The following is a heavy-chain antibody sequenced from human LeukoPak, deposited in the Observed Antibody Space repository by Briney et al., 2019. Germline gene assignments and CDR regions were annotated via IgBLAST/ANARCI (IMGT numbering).Heavy chain of an antibody. V-gene: IGHV3-23*01. CDR3: AKGKTTSLLSYFDY. CDR1: GFTFTSYA. D-gene: IGHD1-7*01. J-gene: IGHJ4*02. Sequence: PGGSLRLSCAASGFTFTSYAMSWVRQAPGKGLEWVSSISGSGGSTYYADSVKGRFTISRDNSKNTLYLQMNSLRAEDTAVYYCAKGKTTSLLSYFDYWGQGTLVTVSS. CDR2: ISGSGGST.